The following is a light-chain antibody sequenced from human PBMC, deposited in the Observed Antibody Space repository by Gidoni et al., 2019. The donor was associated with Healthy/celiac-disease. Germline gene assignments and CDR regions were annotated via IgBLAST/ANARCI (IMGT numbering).Light chain of an antibody. CDR3: QQYNTWPTMYT. Sequence: EIVMTQSPATLSVSPGERATLSCRASQSVSSNLAWYQQKPIQAPRLLIDGASTRATGIPATFSCSGSGTEFTLTISSLQSEDFAVYYCQQYNTWPTMYTFGQGTKLEIK. V-gene: IGKV3-15*01. CDR1: QSVSSN. J-gene: IGKJ2*01. CDR2: GAS.